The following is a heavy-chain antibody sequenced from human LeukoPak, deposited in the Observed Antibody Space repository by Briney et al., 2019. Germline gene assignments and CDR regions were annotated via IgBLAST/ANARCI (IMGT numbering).Heavy chain of an antibody. CDR3: ARRGIAVAGSFDY. Sequence: SETLSLTCAVSGGSISSSNWWSLVRQPPGKGLEWIGEIYHSGSTNYNPSLRSRVTISVDKSKNQFSLKLSSVTAADTAVYYCARRGIAVAGSFDYWGQGTLVTVSS. CDR1: GGSISSSNW. D-gene: IGHD6-19*01. V-gene: IGHV4-4*02. CDR2: IYHSGST. J-gene: IGHJ4*02.